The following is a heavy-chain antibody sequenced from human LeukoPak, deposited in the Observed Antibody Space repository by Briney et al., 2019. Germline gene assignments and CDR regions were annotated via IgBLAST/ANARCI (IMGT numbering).Heavy chain of an antibody. CDR3: ARTRGLFDY. V-gene: IGHV3-7*01. Sequence: GGSLRLSCAVSGFNFSTHAMTWVRQAPGKGLEWVANIKQDGSEKYYVDSVKGRFTISRDNAKNSLYLQMNSLRAEDTAVYYCARTRGLFDYWGQGTLVTVSS. D-gene: IGHD5-12*01. CDR1: GFNFSTHA. CDR2: IKQDGSEK. J-gene: IGHJ4*02.